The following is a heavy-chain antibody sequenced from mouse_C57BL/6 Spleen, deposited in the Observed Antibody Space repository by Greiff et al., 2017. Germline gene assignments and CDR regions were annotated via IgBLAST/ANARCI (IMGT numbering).Heavy chain of an antibody. V-gene: IGHV14-2*01. CDR3: ARRGEYAMDY. CDR2: IDPEGGGT. CDR1: GFTITDYY. Sequence: VQLQQSGAELVKPGASVKLSCTASGFTITDYYMHWVKQRPEQGLAWIGRIDPEGGGTKYAPKFQGKATLTADTSSNTAYLQLSSLTSEDAAVDYCARRGEYAMDYWGQGTSVTVSS. J-gene: IGHJ4*01.